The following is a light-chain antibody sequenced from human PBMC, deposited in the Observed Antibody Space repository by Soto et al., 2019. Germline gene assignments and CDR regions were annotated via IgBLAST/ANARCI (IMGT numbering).Light chain of an antibody. J-gene: IGKJ2*01. CDR2: DAS. Sequence: EIVLTQSPATLSLSPGERATLSCRASQSVSSYLAWYQQKPGQAPRLLIYDASNRATGIPARFSGSGSGTDFTLSISGLEHEDFAVYYCQQRSTSPTFGQGTKLEIK. V-gene: IGKV3-11*01. CDR3: QQRSTSPT. CDR1: QSVSSY.